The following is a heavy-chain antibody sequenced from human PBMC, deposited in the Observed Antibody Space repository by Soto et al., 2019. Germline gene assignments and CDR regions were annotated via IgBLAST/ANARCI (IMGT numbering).Heavy chain of an antibody. CDR2: ISYDGSNK. V-gene: IGHV3-30-3*01. J-gene: IGHJ4*02. Sequence: PGGSLRLSCAASGFTFSSYAMHWVRQAPGKGLEWVAVISYDGSNKYYADSVKGRFTISRDNSKNTLYLQMNSLRAEDTAVYYCARGRSSSSFDYWGQGTLVTVSS. CDR3: ARGRSSSSFDY. D-gene: IGHD6-6*01. CDR1: GFTFSSYA.